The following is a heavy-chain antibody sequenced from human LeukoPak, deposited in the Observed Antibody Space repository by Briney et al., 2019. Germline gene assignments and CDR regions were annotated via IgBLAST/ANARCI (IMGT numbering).Heavy chain of an antibody. V-gene: IGHV1-69*05. Sequence: SVKVSCKASGGTFSSYAISWVRQPPGQGLEWMGRIIPIFGTANYAQKFQGRVTITTDESTSTAYMELSSLRSEDTAVYYCARDEGGGPFDYWGQGTLVTVSS. CDR1: GGTFSSYA. CDR3: ARDEGGGPFDY. J-gene: IGHJ4*02. D-gene: IGHD2-15*01. CDR2: IIPIFGTA.